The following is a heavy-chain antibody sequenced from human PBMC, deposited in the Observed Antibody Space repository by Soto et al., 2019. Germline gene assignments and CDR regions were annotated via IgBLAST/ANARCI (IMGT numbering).Heavy chain of an antibody. CDR2: IGGGGANT. CDR1: GFTFSTYA. CDR3: AKYGGSGNYYNDLDY. V-gene: IGHV3-23*01. Sequence: PGGSLRLSCAASGFTFSTYAMSWVRQAPGKGLEGVSIIGGGGANTYYADSVRGRFTISRDNSKNMLYLQMDSLRAEDTAVYFCAKYGGSGNYYNDLDYWGQGTLVTVSS. D-gene: IGHD3-10*01. J-gene: IGHJ4*02.